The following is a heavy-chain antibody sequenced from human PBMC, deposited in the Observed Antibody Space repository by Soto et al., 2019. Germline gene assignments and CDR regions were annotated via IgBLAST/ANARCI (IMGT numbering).Heavy chain of an antibody. CDR2: IYYSGST. Sequence: SETLSLTCTVSGGTISSWYWSWIRQPPGKGLEWIGYIYYSGSTNCNPSLKSRVTISRDNSKNTLYLQMGSLRAEDMAVYYCARSGDNGYYFDYWGQGTLVTVSS. CDR1: GGTISSWY. CDR3: ARSGDNGYYFDY. D-gene: IGHD3-10*01. V-gene: IGHV4-59*01. J-gene: IGHJ4*02.